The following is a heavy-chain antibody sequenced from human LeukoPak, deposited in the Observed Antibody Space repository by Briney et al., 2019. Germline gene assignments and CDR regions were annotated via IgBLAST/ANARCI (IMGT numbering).Heavy chain of an antibody. D-gene: IGHD3-9*01. CDR2: ISSDGRVE. Sequence: GGSLRLSCAASGFSFSSYELNWVRQAPGKGLEWVSHISSDGRVETYVDSVRGRFTMSRDNAKNFLFLRMSGLRAEDTAVYYCARDTLNGPFVISLDYWGQGALVTVSS. J-gene: IGHJ4*01. CDR1: GFSFSSYE. CDR3: ARDTLNGPFVISLDY. V-gene: IGHV3-48*03.